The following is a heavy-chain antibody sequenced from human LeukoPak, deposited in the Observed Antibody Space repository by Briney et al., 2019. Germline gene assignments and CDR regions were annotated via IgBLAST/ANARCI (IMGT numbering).Heavy chain of an antibody. Sequence: QAGGSLRLSCAASGFTFSSYEMNWVRQAPGKGLEWVSYISSSGSTIYYADSVKGRFTISRDNSKNTLYLQMNSLRAEDTAVYYCAKFESAGGIRLHYYYYMDVWGKGTTVTVSS. D-gene: IGHD2/OR15-2a*01. CDR3: AKFESAGGIRLHYYYYMDV. CDR1: GFTFSSYE. J-gene: IGHJ6*03. CDR2: ISSSGSTI. V-gene: IGHV3-48*03.